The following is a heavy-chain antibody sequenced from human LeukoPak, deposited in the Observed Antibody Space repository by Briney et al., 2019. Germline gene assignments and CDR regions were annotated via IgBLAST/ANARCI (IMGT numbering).Heavy chain of an antibody. CDR2: ISSSSSCI. CDR3: ARLGAIAVANNWFDP. V-gene: IGHV3-21*01. D-gene: IGHD6-19*01. Sequence: GGSLRLSCAASGFTFSSYSMNWVRQAPGKGLEWVSSISSSSSCIYYADSVKGRFTISRDNAKNSLYLQMNSLRAEDTAVYYCARLGAIAVANNWFDPWGQGTLVTVSS. CDR1: GFTFSSYS. J-gene: IGHJ5*02.